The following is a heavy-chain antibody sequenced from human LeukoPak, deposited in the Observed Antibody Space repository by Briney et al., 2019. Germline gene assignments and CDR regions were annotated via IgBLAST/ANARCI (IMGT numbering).Heavy chain of an antibody. J-gene: IGHJ4*02. D-gene: IGHD6-19*01. V-gene: IGHV1-2*02. CDR2: INPHSGGT. CDR3: AREGTTGGSSGWYDY. Sequence: ASVKVSCKASGYTFTGYYMHWVRQAPGQGLEWMGWINPHSGGTNYSQKFQGRVTMTRDTSISTAYMELGSLRSDDAAVYYCAREGTTGGSSGWYDYWGQGILVTVSS. CDR1: GYTFTGYY.